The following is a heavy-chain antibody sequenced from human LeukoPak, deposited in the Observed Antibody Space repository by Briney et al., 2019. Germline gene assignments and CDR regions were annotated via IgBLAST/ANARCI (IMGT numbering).Heavy chain of an antibody. CDR3: ARSAGTRGNWFDP. Sequence: GSLRLSCAASGFTFSSYGMSWIRQPAGKGLEWIGRIYTSGSTNYNPSLKSRVTISVDTSKNQFSLKLSSVTAADTAVYYCARSAGTRGNWFDPWGQGTLVTVSS. V-gene: IGHV4-4*07. CDR2: IYTSGST. CDR1: GFTFSSYG. J-gene: IGHJ5*02. D-gene: IGHD6-13*01.